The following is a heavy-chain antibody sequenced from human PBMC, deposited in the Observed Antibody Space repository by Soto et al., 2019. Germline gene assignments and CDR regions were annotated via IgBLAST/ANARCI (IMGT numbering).Heavy chain of an antibody. Sequence: EVQLLESGGGLVQPGGSLRLSCAASGFTFSSYAMSWVRQAPGKGLEWVSVISGSGGSTYYADSVKGRFTISRDNSKNTLYLQMTSLRSEDTAVSYCANRAWGYFSFYYWGQGTLVTVSS. CDR3: ANRAWGYFSFYY. J-gene: IGHJ4*02. D-gene: IGHD1-26*01. V-gene: IGHV3-23*01. CDR2: ISGSGGST. CDR1: GFTFSSYA.